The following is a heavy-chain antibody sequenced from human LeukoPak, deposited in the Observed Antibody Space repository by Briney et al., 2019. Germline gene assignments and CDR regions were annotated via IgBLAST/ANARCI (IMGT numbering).Heavy chain of an antibody. J-gene: IGHJ6*03. D-gene: IGHD1/OR15-1a*01. CDR1: GFTFSSYE. CDR3: ARETTDDFFYYYMDV. CDR2: ISSSGSTI. V-gene: IGHV3-48*03. Sequence: GGSLRLSXAASGFTFSSYEMNWVRQAPGKGLEWVSYISSSGSTIYYADSVKGRFTISRDNAKASLYLQMNSLRAEDMSVYYCARETTDDFFYYYMDVWGKGTTVTVSS.